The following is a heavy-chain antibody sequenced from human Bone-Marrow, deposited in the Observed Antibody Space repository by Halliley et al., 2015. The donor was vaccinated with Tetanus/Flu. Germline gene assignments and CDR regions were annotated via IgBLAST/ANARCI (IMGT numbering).Heavy chain of an antibody. V-gene: IGHV4-61*01. CDR2: IYYSGST. J-gene: IGHJ6*02. CDR1: GGSVSSNSYY. D-gene: IGHD5-18*01. Sequence: TLSLTCTVSGGSVSSNSYYWSWIRQPPGKRLEWIGYIYYSGSTNYNPSLKSRVTISVDTSKNQFSLKLSSVTAADTAVYYCARDSYGAPFQYSYYYGMDVWGQGTTVTVSS. CDR3: ARDSYGAPFQYSYYYGMDV.